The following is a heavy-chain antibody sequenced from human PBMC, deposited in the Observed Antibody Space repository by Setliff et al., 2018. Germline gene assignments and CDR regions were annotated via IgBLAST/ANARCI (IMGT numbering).Heavy chain of an antibody. D-gene: IGHD3-16*01. V-gene: IGHV3-7*01. CDR1: GFSFSIFW. CDR2: IKQDGSEK. CDR3: ARDRGGGLYDY. J-gene: IGHJ4*02. Sequence: PGGSLRLSCAGSGFSFSIFWMSWVRQAPGKGLEWVATIKQDGSEKFYVDSVKGRFTSSRDNAKNSLYLQMDSLRVEDTAMYFCARDRGGGLYDYWGRGTLVTVSS.